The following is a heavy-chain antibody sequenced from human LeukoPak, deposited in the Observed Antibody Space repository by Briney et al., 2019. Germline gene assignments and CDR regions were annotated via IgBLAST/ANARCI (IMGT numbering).Heavy chain of an antibody. CDR1: GYSFTSYW. J-gene: IGHJ4*02. D-gene: IGHD1-26*01. V-gene: IGHV5-51*01. CDR3: ARWKGATKREYYFDY. CDR2: IYPGDSDT. Sequence: GESLKISCKGSGYSFTSYWIGWVRQMPGKGLEWMGIIYPGDSDTRYSPSFQGQVTISADKSISTAYLQWSSLKASDTAMCYCARWKGATKREYYFDYWGQGTLVTVSS.